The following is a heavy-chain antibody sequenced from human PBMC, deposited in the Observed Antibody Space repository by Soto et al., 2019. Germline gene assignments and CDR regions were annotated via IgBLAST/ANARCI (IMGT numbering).Heavy chain of an antibody. CDR3: ARHDSIVLWWFDP. CDR2: IKQDENEK. Sequence: PGGSLRLSCAASGFTFSDYCMSWVRQPPGKGLEWVATIKQDENEKYYVGSVKGRFTISRDNAKNSLSLQMNSLRAEDTAVYYCARHDSIVLWWFDPWGQGTLVTVSS. CDR1: GFTFSDYC. J-gene: IGHJ5*02. V-gene: IGHV3-7*05. D-gene: IGHD1-26*01.